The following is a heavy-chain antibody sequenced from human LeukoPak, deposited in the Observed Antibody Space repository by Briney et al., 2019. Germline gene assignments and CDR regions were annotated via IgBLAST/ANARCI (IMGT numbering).Heavy chain of an antibody. CDR1: GFTFSSYG. CDR3: ETLTGLQRNFDY. Sequence: SGGSLRLSCAASGFTFSSYGMHWVRQAPGKGLEWVAFIRYDGSNKYYADSVKGRFTISRDNSKNTLYLQMNSLRAEDTAVYYCETLTGLQRNFDYWGQGTLVTVSS. CDR2: IRYDGSNK. J-gene: IGHJ4*02. D-gene: IGHD5-24*01. V-gene: IGHV3-30*02.